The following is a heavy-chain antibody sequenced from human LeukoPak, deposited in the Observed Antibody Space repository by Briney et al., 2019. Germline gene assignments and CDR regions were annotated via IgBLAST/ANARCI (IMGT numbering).Heavy chain of an antibody. D-gene: IGHD6-13*01. Sequence: GGSLRLSCVASGFTFKSYGMHWVRQAPGKGLEWVAIIWYDGSNKYYADFVKGRFTTSRDNSKNTLYLQMNSLRADDTAVYYCARVSGYSGTWYVGYWGQGTLVTVSS. J-gene: IGHJ4*02. CDR3: ARVSGYSGTWYVGY. V-gene: IGHV3-33*01. CDR1: GFTFKSYG. CDR2: IWYDGSNK.